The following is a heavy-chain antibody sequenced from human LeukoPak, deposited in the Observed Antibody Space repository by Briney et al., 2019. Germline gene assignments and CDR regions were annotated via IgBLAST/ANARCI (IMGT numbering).Heavy chain of an antibody. D-gene: IGHD3-10*01. CDR2: INREGSQI. Sequence: GGSLRLSSAASGFTLSISWRTWVPHAPGKGLEWVTNINREGSQIDYVDSVKGRFTISRDSANNALYLQMNSLRAEDTAVYYCARGGLTAGFDYWGQGTLVTVSS. CDR1: GFTLSISW. J-gene: IGHJ4*02. CDR3: ARGGLTAGFDY. V-gene: IGHV3-7*01.